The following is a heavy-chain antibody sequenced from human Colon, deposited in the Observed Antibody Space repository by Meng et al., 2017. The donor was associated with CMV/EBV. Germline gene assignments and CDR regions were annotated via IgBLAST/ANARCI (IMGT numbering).Heavy chain of an antibody. CDR1: GESFSGYY. CDR2: SYYTGST. J-gene: IGHJ4*01. CDR3: ARATKSSCWEVLDY. V-gene: IGHV4-34*01. Sequence: QVQLKQWGAGLLKPSETLSLTCAVYGESFSGYYWTWIRQPPGRGLEWIGESYYTGSTNYSPSLKSRVTISLDTSKNQFSLKLNSVTAADTAVYYCARATKSSCWEVLDYWGHGTLVTSPQ. D-gene: IGHD2-2*01.